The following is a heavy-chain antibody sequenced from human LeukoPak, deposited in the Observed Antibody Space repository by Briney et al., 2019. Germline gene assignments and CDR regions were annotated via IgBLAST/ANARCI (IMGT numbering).Heavy chain of an antibody. CDR3: ARDPYSGSYGHLYYYYIDV. V-gene: IGHV3-30*03. J-gene: IGHJ6*03. Sequence: GGSLRLSCAASGFTFSSYGMHWVRQAPGKGLEWVAVISYDGSNKYYADSVKGRFTISRDNSKNTLYLQMNSLRAEDTAVYYCARDPYSGSYGHLYYYYIDVWGKGTTVTISS. CDR1: GFTFSSYG. D-gene: IGHD1-26*01. CDR2: ISYDGSNK.